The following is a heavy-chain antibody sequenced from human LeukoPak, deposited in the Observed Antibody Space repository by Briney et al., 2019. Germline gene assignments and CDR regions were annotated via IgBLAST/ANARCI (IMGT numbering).Heavy chain of an antibody. V-gene: IGHV3-23*01. CDR1: GGSISSYY. CDR2: ISGSGGST. D-gene: IGHD3-3*01. CDR3: AKVPPHYDFWSGYPFWFDP. J-gene: IGHJ5*02. Sequence: ETLSLTCTVSGGSISSYYWSWVRQAPGKGLEWVSAISGSGGSTYYADSVKGRFTISRDNSKNTLYLQMNSLRAEDTAVYYCAKVPPHYDFWSGYPFWFDPWGQGTLVTVSS.